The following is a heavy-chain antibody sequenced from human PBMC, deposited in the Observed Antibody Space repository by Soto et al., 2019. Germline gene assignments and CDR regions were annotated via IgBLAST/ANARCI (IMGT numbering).Heavy chain of an antibody. V-gene: IGHV3-33*01. CDR2: IWFDGSKK. D-gene: IGHD1-26*01. J-gene: IGHJ4*02. CDR3: ARDNLNNGGSKGGNY. Sequence: LRLSCAASGFRFSTYGMHWVRQTPGKGLEWVAVIWFDGSKKYYLDSVKGRFTTSRDNSKNTLNLQMNNLRDEDTAVYYCARDNLNNGGSKGGNYGARGPRVTFSS. CDR1: GFRFSTYG.